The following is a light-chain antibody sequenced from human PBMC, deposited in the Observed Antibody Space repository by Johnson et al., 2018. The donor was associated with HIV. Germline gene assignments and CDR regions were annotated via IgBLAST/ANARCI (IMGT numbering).Light chain of an antibody. CDR2: ENS. J-gene: IGLJ1*01. CDR1: SSNIGNNF. CDR3: GTWDSSLSVPYV. Sequence: QSVLKQPPSVSAAPGQKVTISCSGSSSNIGNNFVSWYQHLPGTAPKLLIYENSKRPSGIPDRFSGSKSGTSATLGITGLQTGDEADYYCGTWDSSLSVPYVFGTGTKVTVI. V-gene: IGLV1-51*02.